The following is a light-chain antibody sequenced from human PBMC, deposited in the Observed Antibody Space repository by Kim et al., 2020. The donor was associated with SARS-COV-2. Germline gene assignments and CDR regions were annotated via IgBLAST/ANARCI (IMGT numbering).Light chain of an antibody. V-gene: IGKV3-20*01. J-gene: IGKJ2*01. CDR1: QSVSRSY. Sequence: SPGERGPLSCRASQSVSRSYLAWYQQKPGQAPRLLIYGASSRATGIPDRFSGSGSGTDFTLTISRLEPEDFAVYYCQQYGSSPYTFGQGTKVDIK. CDR3: QQYGSSPYT. CDR2: GAS.